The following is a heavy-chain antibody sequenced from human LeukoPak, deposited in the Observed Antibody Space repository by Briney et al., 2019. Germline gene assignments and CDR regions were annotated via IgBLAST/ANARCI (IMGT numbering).Heavy chain of an antibody. CDR2: ISSSGSTI. J-gene: IGHJ6*04. D-gene: IGHD3-10*02. V-gene: IGHV3-48*03. CDR3: AELGITMIGGV. Sequence: GGSLRLSCAGSGFTFSSYELNWVRQAPGKGLEWISYISSSGSTIYYADSVKGRFTISRDNAKNSLYLQMNSLRAEDTAVYYCAELGITMIGGVWGKGTTVTISS. CDR1: GFTFSSYE.